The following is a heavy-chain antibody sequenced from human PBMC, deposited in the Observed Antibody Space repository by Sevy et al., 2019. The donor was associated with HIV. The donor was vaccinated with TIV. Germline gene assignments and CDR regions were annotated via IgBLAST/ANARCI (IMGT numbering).Heavy chain of an antibody. D-gene: IGHD5-18*01. CDR3: VKLLVDTAMGGDTFDY. Sequence: GGSLRLSCSASGFTFSSYAMHWVRQAPGKGLEYASAISSNGGSTYYADSVKRRFTISRDNSKNTLYLQMSSLRAEDTAVYYCVKLLVDTAMGGDTFDYWGQGTLVTVSS. J-gene: IGHJ4*02. CDR2: ISSNGGST. V-gene: IGHV3-64D*06. CDR1: GFTFSSYA.